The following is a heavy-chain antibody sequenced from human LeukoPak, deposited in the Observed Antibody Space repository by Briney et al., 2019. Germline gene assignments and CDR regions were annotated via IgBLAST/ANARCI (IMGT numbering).Heavy chain of an antibody. J-gene: IGHJ5*02. V-gene: IGHV1-69*04. CDR1: GGTFSSYA. CDR2: IIPILGIA. CDR3: ARGISVVVPAAIGWFDP. Sequence: SVKVSCKASGGTFSSYAISWVRQAPGQGLEWMGRIIPILGIANYAQKFQGGVTITADKSTSTAYMELSSLRSEDTAVYYCARGISVVVPAAIGWFDPWGQGTLVTVSS. D-gene: IGHD2-2*02.